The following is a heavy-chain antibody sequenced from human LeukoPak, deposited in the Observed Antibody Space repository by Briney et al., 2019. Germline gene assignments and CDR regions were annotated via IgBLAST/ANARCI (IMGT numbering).Heavy chain of an antibody. J-gene: IGHJ6*03. CDR3: ARGRHGSGSYYNVYYYYYYMDV. CDR2: INHSGST. V-gene: IGHV4-39*07. D-gene: IGHD3-10*01. CDR1: GGSISSSSYY. Sequence: SETLSLTCTVSGGSISSSSYYWGWIRQPPGKGLEWIGEINHSGSTNYNPSLKSRVTISVDTSKNQFSLKLSSVTAADTAVYYCARGRHGSGSYYNVYYYYYYMDVWGKGTTVTVSS.